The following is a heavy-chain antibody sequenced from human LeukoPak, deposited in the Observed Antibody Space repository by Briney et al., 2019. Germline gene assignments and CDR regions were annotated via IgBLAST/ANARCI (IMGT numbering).Heavy chain of an antibody. CDR2: INSNGGIT. V-gene: IGHV3-64*01. J-gene: IGHJ4*02. Sequence: PGGSLRLSCEASGFTFSNYIMRWVRQAPGKGLEHVSAINSNGGITFYAKSVQGRFTISRVNSKNTLYLQMGSLRAEDMALYYCTRADDSGWDDYWGQGTLVTVSS. CDR3: TRADDSGWDDY. D-gene: IGHD5-12*01. CDR1: GFTFSNYI.